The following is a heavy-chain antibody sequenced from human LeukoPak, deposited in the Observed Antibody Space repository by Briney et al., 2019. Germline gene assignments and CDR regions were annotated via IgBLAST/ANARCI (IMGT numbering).Heavy chain of an antibody. CDR2: ISGSGGTT. V-gene: IGHV3-23*01. CDR3: ARDSAARPGYVAFDI. Sequence: GGSLRLSCAASGFTFSNYAMSWVRQAPGKGLEWVSGISGSGGTTYYADSVKGRFTISRDNAKNSLYLQMNSLRAEDTAVYYCARDSAARPGYVAFDIWGQGTMVTVSS. D-gene: IGHD6-6*01. J-gene: IGHJ3*02. CDR1: GFTFSNYA.